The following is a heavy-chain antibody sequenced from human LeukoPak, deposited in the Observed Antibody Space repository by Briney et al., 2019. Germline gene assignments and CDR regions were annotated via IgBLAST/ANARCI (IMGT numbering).Heavy chain of an antibody. CDR3: ARWSHYYDSSGYPKRLDAFDI. J-gene: IGHJ3*02. CDR1: GFTFDGYG. V-gene: IGHV3-21*01. CDR2: ISSSSSYI. Sequence: GGSLRLSCAASGFTFDGYGMSWVRQAPGKGLEWVSSISSSSSYIYYADSVKGRFTISRDNAKNSLYLQMNSLRAEDTAVYYCARWSHYYDSSGYPKRLDAFDIWGQGTMVTVSS. D-gene: IGHD3-22*01.